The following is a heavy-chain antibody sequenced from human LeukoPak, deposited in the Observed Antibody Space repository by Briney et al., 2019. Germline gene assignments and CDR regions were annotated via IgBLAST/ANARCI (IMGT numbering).Heavy chain of an antibody. CDR2: ISSSSSTI. Sequence: PGGSLRLSCAASGFTFSSYSMTWVRQAPGKGLECVSYISSSSSTIYYADSVKGRFTISRDNAKNSLYLQMNSLRAEDTAVYYCARDHNYYDSSGSPVGSYWGQGTLVTVSS. V-gene: IGHV3-48*04. J-gene: IGHJ4*02. D-gene: IGHD3-22*01. CDR1: GFTFSSYS. CDR3: ARDHNYYDSSGSPVGSY.